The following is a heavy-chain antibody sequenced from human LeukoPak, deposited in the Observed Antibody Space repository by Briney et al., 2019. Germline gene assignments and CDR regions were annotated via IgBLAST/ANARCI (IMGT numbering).Heavy chain of an antibody. Sequence: PGGSLRLSCAASGFTFSDYYMSWIRQAPGKGLEWVSVIYSGGSTYYADSVKGRFTISRDNSKNTLYLQMNSLRAEDTAVYYCARENYYDSTLDYWGQGTLVTVSS. CDR3: ARENYYDSTLDY. CDR1: GFTFSDYY. V-gene: IGHV3-66*01. J-gene: IGHJ4*02. CDR2: IYSGGST. D-gene: IGHD3-22*01.